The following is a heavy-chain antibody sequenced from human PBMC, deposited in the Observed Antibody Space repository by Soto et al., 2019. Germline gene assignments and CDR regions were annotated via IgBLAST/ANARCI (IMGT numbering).Heavy chain of an antibody. V-gene: IGHV3-30*04. CDR3: ARDGPMKRQPVPDYFDY. J-gene: IGHJ4*02. CDR2: ISYDGSYT. Sequence: PGGSLRLSCAASGFTFSNYAMHWVRQAPGKGLEWVTFISYDGSYTYYADSVKGRFTISRDNSENMFYLQMNSLRTEDTAVYYCARDGPMKRQPVPDYFDYCGQGTLVTVSS. CDR1: GFTFSNYA. D-gene: IGHD6-13*01.